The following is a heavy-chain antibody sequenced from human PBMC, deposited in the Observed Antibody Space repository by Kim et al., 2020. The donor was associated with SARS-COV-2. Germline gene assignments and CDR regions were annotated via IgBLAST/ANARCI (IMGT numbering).Heavy chain of an antibody. D-gene: IGHD6-13*01. V-gene: IGHV1-69*13. CDR3: ARVGAGSTGLYYYYYGMDV. CDR1: GGTFSSYA. Sequence: SVKVSCKASGGTFSSYAISWVRQAPGQGLEWMGGIIPIFGTANYAQKFQGRVTITADESTNTAYMELSSLRSEDTAVYYCARVGAGSTGLYYYYYGMDVWGQGTTVTVSS. J-gene: IGHJ6*02. CDR2: IIPIFGTA.